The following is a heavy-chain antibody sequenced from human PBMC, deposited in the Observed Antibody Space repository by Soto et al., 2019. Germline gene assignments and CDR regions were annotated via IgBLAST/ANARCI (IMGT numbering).Heavy chain of an antibody. CDR3: ATDSAYCSSTSCYSAFDI. D-gene: IGHD2-2*02. CDR1: GYTLTELS. J-gene: IGHJ3*02. V-gene: IGHV1-24*01. CDR2: FDPEDGET. Sequence: ASVKVSCKVSGYTLTELSMHWVRQAPGKGLEWMGGFDPEDGETIYAQKFQGRVTMTEDTSTDTAYMELSSLRSEDTAVYYCATDSAYCSSTSCYSAFDIWGQGTMVTVSS.